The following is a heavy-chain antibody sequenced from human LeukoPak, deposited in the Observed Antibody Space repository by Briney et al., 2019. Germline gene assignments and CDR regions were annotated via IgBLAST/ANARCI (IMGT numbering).Heavy chain of an antibody. V-gene: IGHV4-61*01. D-gene: IGHD6-13*01. CDR2: IYYSGST. CDR3: ARGLYSSSWYPLPYDY. Sequence: PSETLSLTCTVSGGSVSSSSYYWSWIRQPPGKGLEWIGYIYYSGSTNYNPSLKSRVTISVDTSKNQFSLKLSSVTAADTAVYYCARGLYSSSWYPLPYDYWGQGTLVTVSS. CDR1: GGSVSSSSYY. J-gene: IGHJ4*02.